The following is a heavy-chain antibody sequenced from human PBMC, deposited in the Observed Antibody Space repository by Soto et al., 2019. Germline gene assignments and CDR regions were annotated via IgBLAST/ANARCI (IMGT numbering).Heavy chain of an antibody. CDR2: VYYSESA. CDR1: GGSIRSSDYY. J-gene: IGHJ4*02. CDR3: ARAIITATGTSGFDS. Sequence: QVQLQESGPGLVQPSQTLSLTCTVSGGSIRSSDYYWSWIRQPPGKGLEWIGYVYYSESAYYNPSLQSRGFISIGTSKNQCALTLSSVTAEYTAVYYCARAIITATGTSGFDSWGQGTLVTVSS. D-gene: IGHD6-13*01. V-gene: IGHV4-30-4*08.